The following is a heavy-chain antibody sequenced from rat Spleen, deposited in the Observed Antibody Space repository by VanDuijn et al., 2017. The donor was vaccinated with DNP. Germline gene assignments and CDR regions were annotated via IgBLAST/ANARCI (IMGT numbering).Heavy chain of an antibody. D-gene: IGHD4-3*01. J-gene: IGHJ2*01. CDR3: VRWNSGHFDY. V-gene: IGHV5-22*01. CDR1: GFTFSDYY. CDR2: IGSDGYAP. Sequence: EVQLVESGGGLVQPGRSLKLSCAASGFTFSDYYMAWVRQAPTKGLEWVAYIGSDGYAPYYGDSVKGRFTISRDNAKSTLNLQMNSLRSEDMATYYCVRWNSGHFDYWGQGVMVTVSS.